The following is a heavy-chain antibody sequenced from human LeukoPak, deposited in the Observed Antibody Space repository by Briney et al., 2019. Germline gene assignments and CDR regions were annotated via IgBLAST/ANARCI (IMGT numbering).Heavy chain of an antibody. CDR2: IYYSGST. CDR3: ARRRGSYLDY. Sequence: PSETLSLTCTVSGGSISSYYWSWIRQPPGKGLEWIGYIYYSGSTNYNPSLKSRVTISVDTSKNQFSLKLSSVTAADTAVYYCARRRGSYLDYWGQGTLLTVSS. CDR1: GGSISSYY. D-gene: IGHD3-16*01. J-gene: IGHJ4*02. V-gene: IGHV4-59*08.